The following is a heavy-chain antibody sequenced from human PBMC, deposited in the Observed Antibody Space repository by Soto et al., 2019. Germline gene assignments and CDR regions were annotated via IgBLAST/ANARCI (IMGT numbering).Heavy chain of an antibody. Sequence: GGSLRLSCAASGFTFSHYAMSWVRQAPGKGLEWLPSISGSDDSTYYADSVKGRFTISRDNSKNTLYLQMNSLRAEDTAMYYCASLTSWSQEYYYGMDVWGQGTTVTVSS. CDR3: ASLTSWSQEYYYGMDV. J-gene: IGHJ6*02. CDR2: ISGSDDST. CDR1: GFTFSHYA. D-gene: IGHD2-2*01. V-gene: IGHV3-23*01.